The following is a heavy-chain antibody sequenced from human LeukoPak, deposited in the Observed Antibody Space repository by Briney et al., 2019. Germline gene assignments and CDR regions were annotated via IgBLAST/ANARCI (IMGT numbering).Heavy chain of an antibody. Sequence: SETLSLTCAVYGGSFSNYYWSWIRQPPGKGLEWIGEINHSGSTNYNPSLKSRVTISVDTSKNQFSLKLTSVTAADTAVYYCASFVVVTAIRPPTGAFDIWGQGTMVTVSS. V-gene: IGHV4-34*01. CDR2: INHSGST. J-gene: IGHJ3*02. D-gene: IGHD2-21*02. CDR1: GGSFSNYY. CDR3: ASFVVVTAIRPPTGAFDI.